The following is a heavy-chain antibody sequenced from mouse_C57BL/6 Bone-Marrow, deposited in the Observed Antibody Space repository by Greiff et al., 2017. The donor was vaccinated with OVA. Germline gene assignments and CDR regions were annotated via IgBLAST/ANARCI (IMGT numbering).Heavy chain of an antibody. D-gene: IGHD2-5*01. Sequence: SGAELVRPGASVTLSCKASGYTFTDYEMHWVKQTPVHGLEWIGAIDPETGGSASTQKFTGKAILTADKSSSTAYMELRSLTSEDAAVYYCTRGYSNYDDMDDWGQGTSVTGSS. J-gene: IGHJ4*01. CDR3: TRGYSNYDDMDD. V-gene: IGHV1-15*01. CDR1: GYTFTDYE. CDR2: IDPETGGS.